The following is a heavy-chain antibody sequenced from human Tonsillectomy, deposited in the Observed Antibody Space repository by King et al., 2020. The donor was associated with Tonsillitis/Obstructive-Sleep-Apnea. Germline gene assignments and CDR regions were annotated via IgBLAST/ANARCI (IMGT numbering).Heavy chain of an antibody. Sequence: VQLVESGGGLVKPGGSLRLSCAASGFTFSNAWMSWVRQAPGKGLEWFGRIKSKTDGGTTDYAAPVKGRFTISRDDSKNTLYLQMNSLKTEDTAVYYCSTEISSRTSGGVDYWGQGTLGTVSS. CDR1: GFTFSNAW. V-gene: IGHV3-15*01. CDR2: IKSKTDGGTT. J-gene: IGHJ4*02. D-gene: IGHD2-2*01. CDR3: STEISSRTSGGVDY.